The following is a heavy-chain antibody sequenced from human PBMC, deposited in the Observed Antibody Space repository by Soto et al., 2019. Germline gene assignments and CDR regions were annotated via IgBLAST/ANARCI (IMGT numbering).Heavy chain of an antibody. CDR2: ISWNSGSI. V-gene: IGHV3-9*01. CDR3: AEARANSGNYDFWSGYRRIYYYYGMDV. J-gene: IGHJ6*02. Sequence: GGSLRLSCAASGFTFDDYAMHWVRQAPGKGLEWVSGISWNSGSIGYADSVKGRFTISRDNAKNSLYLQMNSLRAEDTALYYCAEARANSGNYDFWSGYRRIYYYYGMDVWGQGTTVTVSS. CDR1: GFTFDDYA. D-gene: IGHD3-3*01.